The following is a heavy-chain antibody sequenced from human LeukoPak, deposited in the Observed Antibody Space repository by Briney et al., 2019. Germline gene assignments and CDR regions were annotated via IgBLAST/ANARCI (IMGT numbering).Heavy chain of an antibody. J-gene: IGHJ5*01. V-gene: IGHV3-11*01. CDR1: GFTFSDSY. Sequence: GGSLRLSCAVSGFTFSDSYMSWIRQAPGKGLDWLACISSSSHVIYYVDSVKGRFTISRDNAKNSLYLQLNSLRAEDTAVYYCARAGRNNYFDSWGQGTLVTVSS. CDR2: ISSSSHVI. CDR3: ARAGRNNYFDS.